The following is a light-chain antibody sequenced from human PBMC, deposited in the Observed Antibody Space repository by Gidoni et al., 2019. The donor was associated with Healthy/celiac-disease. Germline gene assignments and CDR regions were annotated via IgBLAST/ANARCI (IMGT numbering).Light chain of an antibody. J-gene: IGLJ2*01. CDR3: QSADSSGTYVV. V-gene: IGLV3-25*02. CDR1: ALTKQY. Sequence: SYELTQPPSVSVSPGQTARITCSGDALTKQYAYWYQQKPGQAPVRVLYKDSERPSGIPERCSVSISGTTVTLTISGVQAEDEADYYCQSADSSGTYVVFGGGTKLTVL. CDR2: KDS.